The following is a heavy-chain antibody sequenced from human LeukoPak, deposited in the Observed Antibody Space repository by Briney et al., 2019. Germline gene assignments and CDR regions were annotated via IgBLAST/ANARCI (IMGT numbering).Heavy chain of an antibody. CDR2: TYYRSKWYH. CDR1: GDNVSGNSAA. J-gene: IGHJ4*02. V-gene: IGHV6-1*01. D-gene: IGHD1-1*01. CDR3: ARTTQGIFDY. Sequence: SQTLSLTCAISGDNVSGNSAAWIWIRQSPSRGLEWLGMTYYRSKWYHDYAVSVKSRIAVTSDTSKNQFSLQLNSVTPEDAAVYYCARTTQGIFDYWGQGTLVTVSS.